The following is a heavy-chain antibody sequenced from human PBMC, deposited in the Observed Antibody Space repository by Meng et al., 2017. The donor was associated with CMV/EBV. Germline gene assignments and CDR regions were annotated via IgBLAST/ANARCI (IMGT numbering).Heavy chain of an antibody. V-gene: IGHV4-34*01. CDR1: GGSFSGYY. CDR3: ARGQTYYDFWSGYSD. CDR2: INHSGST. J-gene: IGHJ4*02. D-gene: IGHD3-3*01. Sequence: GSLRLSCAVYGGSFSGYYWSWIRQPPGKGLEWIGEINHSGSTNYNPSLKSRVTISVDTSKNQFSLKLSSVTAADTAVYYCARGQTYYDFWSGYSDWGQGTLVTAPQ.